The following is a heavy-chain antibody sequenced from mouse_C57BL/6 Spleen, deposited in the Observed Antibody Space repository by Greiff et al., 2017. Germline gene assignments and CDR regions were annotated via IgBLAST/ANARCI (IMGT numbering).Heavy chain of an antibody. Sequence: VQLQQSGAELVRPGASVTLSCKASGYTFTDYEMHWVKQTPVHGLEWIGAIDPDTGGTAYNQKFKGKATLTADKSSSTAYMELRSRTSADAAVCYCEVYYDYDWFAYWGQGTLVTVSA. D-gene: IGHD2-4*01. CDR1: GYTFTDYE. J-gene: IGHJ3*01. CDR2: IDPDTGGT. V-gene: IGHV1-15*01. CDR3: EVYYDYDWFAY.